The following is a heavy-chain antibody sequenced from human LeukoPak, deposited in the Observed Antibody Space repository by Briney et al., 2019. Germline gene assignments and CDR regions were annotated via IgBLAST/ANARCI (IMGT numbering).Heavy chain of an antibody. Sequence: SETLSLTCTVSGYSISGGYYWGWVRQPPGKGLEWIGTIFQSVSTYYNPSLKSRVTTSVDTSKNQFSLKLSSVTAADTAVYYCARNNSNGFDFWSQGTLVAVSS. D-gene: IGHD6-19*01. J-gene: IGHJ4*02. CDR1: GYSISGGYY. V-gene: IGHV4-38-2*02. CDR2: IFQSVST. CDR3: ARNNSNGFDF.